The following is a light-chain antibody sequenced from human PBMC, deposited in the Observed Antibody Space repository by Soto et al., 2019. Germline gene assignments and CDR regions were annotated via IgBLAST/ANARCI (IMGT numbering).Light chain of an antibody. J-gene: IGLJ2*01. CDR1: GSNIGAGYD. Sequence: QSALTQPPSVSGAPGQRVTISCTGSGSNIGAGYDVHWYQQLPGTAPKLLIYGNSNRPSGVPDRFSGSKSGTSASLAITGLQAEDEADYYCQSYDTSLSSLVFGGGTKVTVL. CDR2: GNS. V-gene: IGLV1-40*01. CDR3: QSYDTSLSSLV.